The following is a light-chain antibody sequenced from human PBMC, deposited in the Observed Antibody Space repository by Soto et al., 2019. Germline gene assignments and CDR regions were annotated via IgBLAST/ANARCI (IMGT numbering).Light chain of an antibody. CDR3: SSYSGTNYHYV. CDR1: SSDVVGYNY. V-gene: IGLV2-8*01. J-gene: IGLJ1*01. CDR2: EVS. Sequence: QSALTQPPSASGSFGQSVTISCTGTSSDVVGYNYVSWYQQHPGKAPKLMIYEVSERPSGVPDRFSGSKSGNTASLNVSGLQSDDEADYYCSSYSGTNYHYVFGTGTKVTVL.